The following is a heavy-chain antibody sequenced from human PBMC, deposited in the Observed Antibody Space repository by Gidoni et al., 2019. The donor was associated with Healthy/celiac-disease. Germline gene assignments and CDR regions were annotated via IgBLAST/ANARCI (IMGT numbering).Heavy chain of an antibody. J-gene: IGHJ6*02. CDR2: IIPIFGTA. V-gene: IGHV1-69*01. D-gene: IGHD3-9*01. Sequence: QVQLVQSGAEVKKPGSSVKVSCKASGGTFSSYAISWVRQAPGQGLEWMGGIIPIFGTANYAQKFQGRVTITADESTSTAYMELSSLRSEDTAVYYCARGHVYDISAPGFLRFYGMDVWGQGTTVTVSS. CDR1: GGTFSSYA. CDR3: ARGHVYDISAPGFLRFYGMDV.